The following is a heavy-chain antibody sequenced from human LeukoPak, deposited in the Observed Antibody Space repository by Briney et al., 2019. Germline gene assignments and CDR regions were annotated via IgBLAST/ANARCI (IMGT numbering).Heavy chain of an antibody. CDR2: IKQDGSEK. CDR1: GFTFSNYW. J-gene: IGHJ3*02. CDR3: AREDQWLVKGSAFDI. Sequence: GGSLRLSCAASGFTFSNYWMNWVRQAPGRGLEWVAIIKQDGSEKLYVDSVEGRFTISRDNAKNSLYLQMNSLRAEDTAVYYCAREDQWLVKGSAFDIWGQGTMVTVSS. D-gene: IGHD6-19*01. V-gene: IGHV3-7*01.